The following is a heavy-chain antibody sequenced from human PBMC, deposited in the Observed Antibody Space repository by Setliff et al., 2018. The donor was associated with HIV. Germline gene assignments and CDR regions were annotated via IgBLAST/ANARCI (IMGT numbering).Heavy chain of an antibody. J-gene: IGHJ4*02. CDR3: ARGTAPRRGTNYGGNYPLDY. D-gene: IGHD4-17*01. V-gene: IGHV4-39*07. Sequence: PSETLSLTCTVSGGSISSSSYYWGWIRQPPGKGLEWLGSIYHSGSTYYSPSLKSRVTISIDTSKNQFSLKLSSVTAADTAVYFCARGTAPRRGTNYGGNYPLDYWGQGTLVTVSS. CDR2: IYHSGST. CDR1: GGSISSSSYY.